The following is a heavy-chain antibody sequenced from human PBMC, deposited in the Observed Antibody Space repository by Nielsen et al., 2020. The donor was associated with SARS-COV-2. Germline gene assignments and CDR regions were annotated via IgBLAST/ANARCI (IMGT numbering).Heavy chain of an antibody. CDR3: ARVKLDDYGGNSLMNGFDV. Sequence: WIRQPPGKGLEWIGYIYYSGHTYYNPSLKSRITMSVDTSKNQVSPNLSSVTAADTAVYYCARVKLDDYGGNSLMNGFDVWGQGTVVTVSS. D-gene: IGHD4-23*01. J-gene: IGHJ3*01. V-gene: IGHV4-30-4*01. CDR2: IYYSGHT.